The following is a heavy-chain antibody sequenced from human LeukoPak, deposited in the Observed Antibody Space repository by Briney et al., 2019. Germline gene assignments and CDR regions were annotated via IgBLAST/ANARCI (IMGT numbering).Heavy chain of an antibody. D-gene: IGHD3-10*01. CDR3: ARDYRNLEGKFDY. Sequence: GGSLRLSCAASGFTFSSYSMNWVRQAPGKGLEWVSSISSSSSYIYYADSVKGRFTISRDNAKNSLYLQMNSLRAEDTAVYYCARDYRNLEGKFDYWGQGTLVTVSS. V-gene: IGHV3-21*01. J-gene: IGHJ4*02. CDR2: ISSSSSYI. CDR1: GFTFSSYS.